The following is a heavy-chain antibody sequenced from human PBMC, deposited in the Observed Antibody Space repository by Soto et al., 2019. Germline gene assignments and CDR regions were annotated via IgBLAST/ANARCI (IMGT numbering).Heavy chain of an antibody. CDR2: IFYSGNT. J-gene: IGHJ4*02. Sequence: SETLSLTCTVSGGSISSTSYYWGWIRQSPGKGLEWIGSIFYSGNTFYNPSLKSRLAISVDTSMNQFSLKLTSVTAADTAMYYCAGRHYCGSGPPGGLACWGQGTLVTVSS. CDR1: GGSISSTSYY. V-gene: IGHV4-39*01. D-gene: IGHD3-10*01. CDR3: AGRHYCGSGPPGGLAC.